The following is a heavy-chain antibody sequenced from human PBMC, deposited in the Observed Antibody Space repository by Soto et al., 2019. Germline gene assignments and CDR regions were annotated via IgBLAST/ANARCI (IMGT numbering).Heavy chain of an antibody. CDR1: GFTFGDSY. CDR3: VIGGGRGLFDH. D-gene: IGHD2-15*01. J-gene: IGHJ4*02. V-gene: IGHV3-11*06. Sequence: GGSLRLSCAGSGFTFGDSYMSWIRQAPGKGLEWLSYISPGSRYPAYADSVKGRFNISRDNAKRSLYLQMMSLTAEDTAISYCVIGGGRGLFDHWGQGTMGTVSS. CDR2: ISPGSRYP.